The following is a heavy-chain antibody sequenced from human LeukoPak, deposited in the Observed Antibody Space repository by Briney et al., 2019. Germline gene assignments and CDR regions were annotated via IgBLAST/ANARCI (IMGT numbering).Heavy chain of an antibody. J-gene: IGHJ3*02. V-gene: IGHV3-48*01. CDR2: ISSSSSTI. D-gene: IGHD1-26*01. CDR3: ARGVKSALGGSYAFDI. CDR1: GFTFSSYS. Sequence: GGSLRLSCAASGFTFSSYSMNWVRQAPGKGLEWVSYISSSSSTIYYADSVKGRFTISRDNAKNSLYLQMNSLRAEDTAVYYCARGVKSALGGSYAFDIWGQGTMVTVSS.